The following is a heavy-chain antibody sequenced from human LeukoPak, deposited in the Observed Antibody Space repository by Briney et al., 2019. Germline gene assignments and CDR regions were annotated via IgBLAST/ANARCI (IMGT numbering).Heavy chain of an antibody. Sequence: EASVKVSCKASGYIFTDYYMHWVRQAPGQGLEWMGWINPHSGGTNYAQNFQGRVTMTRDTSISTAYMELSRLRSDDTAVYYCARFDQVSETAGGYWGQGTLVTVSS. CDR1: GYIFTDYY. V-gene: IGHV1-2*02. CDR3: ARFDQVSETAGGY. D-gene: IGHD5/OR15-5a*01. J-gene: IGHJ4*02. CDR2: INPHSGGT.